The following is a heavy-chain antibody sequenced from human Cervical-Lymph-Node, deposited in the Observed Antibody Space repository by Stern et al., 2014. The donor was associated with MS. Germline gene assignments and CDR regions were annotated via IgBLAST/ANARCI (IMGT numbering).Heavy chain of an antibody. Sequence: LQLQESGPGLVKPLQTLSLTCTVSGGSVSSGGYFWNWIRQHPGKGLAWIGHVYYSGSIAYNPSLKSRVTISVDTSKNQFSLRLRSVTAADTAVYYCARNPALWYFDLWGRGTLAAVSS. CDR1: GGSVSSGGYF. D-gene: IGHD3-3*02. J-gene: IGHJ2*01. CDR2: VYYSGSI. V-gene: IGHV4-31*03. CDR3: ARNPALWYFDL.